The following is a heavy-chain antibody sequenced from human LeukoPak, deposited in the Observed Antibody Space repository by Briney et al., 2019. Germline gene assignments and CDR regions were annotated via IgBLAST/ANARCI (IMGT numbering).Heavy chain of an antibody. V-gene: IGHV3-53*01. D-gene: IGHD1-14*01. CDR1: GFTVNNNY. J-gene: IGHJ4*02. CDR3: ARDRINLFDY. Sequence: GGSLRLSCAASGFTVNNNYMTWFRQAPGKGLQYVSIMYRGGSTYYADSVKGRFTISRDHSKNTLYLLMTNLRVEDTAVYYCARDRINLFDYWGQGALVTVPS. CDR2: MYRGGST.